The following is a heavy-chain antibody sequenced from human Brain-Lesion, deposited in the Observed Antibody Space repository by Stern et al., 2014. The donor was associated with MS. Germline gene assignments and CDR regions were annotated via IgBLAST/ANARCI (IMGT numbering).Heavy chain of an antibody. Sequence: QLQLQESGPGLVKPSETLSLTCTVSGGSISSSSYYWGWIRQPPGKGLEWIGRIYYRGSTYYNPSLKSRVTISMDTSKNHFPLRLSSVTAADTAVYFCAKLWLGELPESPFDYWGQGTLVTVSS. J-gene: IGHJ4*02. CDR2: IYYRGST. V-gene: IGHV4-39*01. CDR1: GGSISSSSYY. CDR3: AKLWLGELPESPFDY. D-gene: IGHD3-10*01.